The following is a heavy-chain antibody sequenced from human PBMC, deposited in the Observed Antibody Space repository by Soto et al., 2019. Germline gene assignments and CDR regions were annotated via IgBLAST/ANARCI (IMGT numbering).Heavy chain of an antibody. D-gene: IGHD2-2*01. V-gene: IGHV4-34*01. CDR2: INHSGST. CDR1: GGSFSGYY. CDR3: ARGRGYCSSTSCWKDV. J-gene: IGHJ6*02. Sequence: LSLTCAVYGGSFSGYYWSWIRQPPGKGLEWIGEINHSGSTSYNPSLKSRVTISVDTSKNQFSLKLSSVTAADTAVYYCARGRGYCSSTSCWKDVWGQGTTVTVSS.